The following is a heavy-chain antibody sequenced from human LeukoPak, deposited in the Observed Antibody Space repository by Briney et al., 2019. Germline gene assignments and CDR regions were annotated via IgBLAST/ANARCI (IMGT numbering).Heavy chain of an antibody. CDR2: INHSGGT. CDR3: ARVTVAVKNPVPFDP. D-gene: IGHD5-18*01. CDR1: GGSFSGYY. Sequence: SSETLSLTCAVYGGSFSGYYWSWIRQPPGKGLEWIGEINHSGGTNYNPSLKSRVTISVDTSKNQFSLKLSSVTAADTAVYYCARVTVAVKNPVPFDPWGQGTLVTVSS. V-gene: IGHV4-34*01. J-gene: IGHJ5*02.